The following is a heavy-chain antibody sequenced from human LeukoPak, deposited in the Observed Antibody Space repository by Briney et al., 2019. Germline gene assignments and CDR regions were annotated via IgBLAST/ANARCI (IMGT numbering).Heavy chain of an antibody. CDR3: ARSSEGRYYYDSSGFSYYYYYMDV. CDR2: IYYSGST. D-gene: IGHD3-22*01. Sequence: GSLRLSCAASGFTFSSYEMNWVRQAPGKGLEWVGYIYYSGSTYYNPSLRSRVTISVDTSKNQFSLKLSSVTAADTAVYYCARSSEGRYYYDSSGFSYYYYYMDVWGKGTTVTISS. V-gene: IGHV4-59*01. J-gene: IGHJ6*03. CDR1: GFTFSSYE.